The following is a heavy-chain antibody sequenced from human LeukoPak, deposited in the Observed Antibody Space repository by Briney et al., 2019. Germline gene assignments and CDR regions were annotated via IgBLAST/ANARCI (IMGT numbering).Heavy chain of an antibody. CDR3: AREITGTTFLHYYYYYGMDV. V-gene: IGHV3-30-3*01. J-gene: IGHJ6*02. Sequence: GGSLRLSCAASGFTFSSYAMHWVRQAPGKGLEWVAVISYDGSNKYYADSVKGRFTISRDNSKNTLYLQMNSLRAEDTAVYYCAREITGTTFLHYYYYYGMDVWGQGTTVTVSS. CDR2: ISYDGSNK. CDR1: GFTFSSYA. D-gene: IGHD1-7*01.